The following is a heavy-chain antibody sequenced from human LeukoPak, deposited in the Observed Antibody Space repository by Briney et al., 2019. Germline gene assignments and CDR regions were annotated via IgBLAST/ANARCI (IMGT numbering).Heavy chain of an antibody. D-gene: IGHD7-27*01. CDR1: GFTFEDYA. Sequence: PGGSLRLSCATSGFTFEDYAMHWVRQPPGKGLEWVAGISWGTGTLGYADSVKGRFTISRDNAKNSLYLQMNSLRAEDTAVYYCARRDWGDWYFDLWGRGTLVTVSS. CDR2: ISWGTGTL. V-gene: IGHV3-9*01. CDR3: ARRDWGDWYFDL. J-gene: IGHJ2*01.